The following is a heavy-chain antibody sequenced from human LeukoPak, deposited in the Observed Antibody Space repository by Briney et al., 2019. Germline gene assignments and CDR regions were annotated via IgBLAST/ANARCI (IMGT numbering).Heavy chain of an antibody. CDR1: GFTFGSYP. CDR3: ARDPAPNKYGLGWTKYYYYYYMDV. J-gene: IGHJ6*03. V-gene: IGHV3-30*04. D-gene: IGHD3-10*01. CDR2: ISYDGGAK. Sequence: GGSLRLSRAASGFTFGSYPMHWVRQAPGKGLEWVALISYDGGAKYYADSVQGRLTISRDNSRNTLFLELKSLGPEDTAVYYCARDPAPNKYGLGWTKYYYYYYMDVWGKGTTVTVSS.